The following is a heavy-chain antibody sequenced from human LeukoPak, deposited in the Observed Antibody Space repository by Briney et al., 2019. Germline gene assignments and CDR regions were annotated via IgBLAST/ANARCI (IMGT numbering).Heavy chain of an antibody. V-gene: IGHV3-23*01. Sequence: GGSLRLSCAASGFTFSTCAMSWVRQAPGKGLEWVSTISGGGRSTDYADSVKGRFTISRDNSKNTLYLQMNSLRAEDTAVYYCARERYFDYWGQGTLVTVSS. CDR2: ISGGGRST. CDR3: ARERYFDY. J-gene: IGHJ4*02. CDR1: GFTFSTCA.